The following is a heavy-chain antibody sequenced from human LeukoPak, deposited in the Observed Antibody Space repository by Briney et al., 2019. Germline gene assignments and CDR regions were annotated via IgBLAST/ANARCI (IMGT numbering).Heavy chain of an antibody. J-gene: IGHJ4*02. CDR3: ARGLIAAAGYYFDY. V-gene: IGHV1-8*01. Sequence: ASVKVSCKASGYTFTSYDINWVRQATGQGLEWMGWMNRNSGNTGYAQKFQGRVTMTRNTSISTAYMELSSLRSEDTAVYYCARGLIAAAGYYFDYWGQGTLVTVSS. D-gene: IGHD6-13*01. CDR2: MNRNSGNT. CDR1: GYTFTSYD.